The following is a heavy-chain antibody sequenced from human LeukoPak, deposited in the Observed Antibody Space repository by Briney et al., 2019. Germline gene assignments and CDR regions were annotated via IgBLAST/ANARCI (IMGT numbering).Heavy chain of an antibody. J-gene: IGHJ6*02. CDR2: INANSGGT. V-gene: IGHV1-2*06. Sequence: ASVRVSCKASGYTFTDYYIHWVRQAPGQGLEWMGRINANSGGTNYAQKFQGRVTMTRDTSISKAYMDVSRLRSDDTAVYYCARYLRTKCSGGSCHDYYYGMDVWGQGNTVPVSS. CDR3: ARYLRTKCSGGSCHDYYYGMDV. CDR1: GYTFTDYY. D-gene: IGHD2-15*01.